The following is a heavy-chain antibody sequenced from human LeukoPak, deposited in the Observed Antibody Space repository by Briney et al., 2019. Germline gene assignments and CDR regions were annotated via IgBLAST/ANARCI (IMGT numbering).Heavy chain of an antibody. D-gene: IGHD5-18*01. CDR1: GFTFRSYS. CDR3: ARDGGYGLHYFDY. V-gene: IGHV3-48*02. CDR2: ISSSSTI. Sequence: PGGSLRLSCAASGFTFRSYSMNWVRQAPGKGLEWVSYISSSSTIYYADSVKGRFTISRDNAKNSLYLQMNSLRDEDTAVYYCARDGGYGLHYFDYWGQGTLVTVSS. J-gene: IGHJ4*02.